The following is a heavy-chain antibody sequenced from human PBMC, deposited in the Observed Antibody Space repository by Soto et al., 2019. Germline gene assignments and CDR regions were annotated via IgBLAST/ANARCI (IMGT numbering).Heavy chain of an antibody. V-gene: IGHV5-51*01. CDR1: GYSFTSYW. Sequence: SLKISCKGSGYSFTSYWIGWVRQMPGKGLEWMGIIYPGDSDTRYSPSFQGQVTISADKSISTAYLQWSSLKASDTAMYYCARASRQQLDPLGYWGQGTLVTVSS. J-gene: IGHJ4*02. CDR2: IYPGDSDT. CDR3: ARASRQQLDPLGY. D-gene: IGHD6-13*01.